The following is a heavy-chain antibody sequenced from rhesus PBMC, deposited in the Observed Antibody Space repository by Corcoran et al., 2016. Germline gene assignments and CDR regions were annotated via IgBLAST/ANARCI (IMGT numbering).Heavy chain of an antibody. J-gene: IGHJ4*01. CDR1: GGSISGGYG. Sequence: QVQLQESGPGLVKPSETLSLTCAVSGGSISGGYGWSWIRQPPGKGLEWIGHIFGSIGSTYCNPSLTGQVTISRDTSKTQFSLKLSSVTAADTAVYYCARRTYTYYFDYWGQGVLVTVSS. V-gene: IGHV4-127*01. D-gene: IGHD1-44*01. CDR2: IFGSIGST. CDR3: ARRTYTYYFDY.